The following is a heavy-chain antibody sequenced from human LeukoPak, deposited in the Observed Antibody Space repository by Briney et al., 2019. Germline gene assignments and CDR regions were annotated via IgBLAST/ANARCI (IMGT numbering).Heavy chain of an antibody. CDR2: ISSSSTYR. J-gene: IGHJ4*02. CDR3: AREVAAAGSDY. V-gene: IGHV3-21*01. Sequence: PGGSLRLSCAASGSTFSSYSMNWGRQAPGKGLEWVSSISSSSTYRYYADSLKGRFTVSRDNTKNSLYLQMNSLRAEDTAVYYCAREVAAAGSDYWGQGTLVTVSS. CDR1: GSTFSSYS. D-gene: IGHD6-13*01.